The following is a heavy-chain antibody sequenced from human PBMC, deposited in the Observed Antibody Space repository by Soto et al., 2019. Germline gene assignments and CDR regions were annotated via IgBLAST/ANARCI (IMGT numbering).Heavy chain of an antibody. CDR3: ARDPNIVVVPAAIGGDWFDP. CDR1: GYTFTSYG. D-gene: IGHD2-2*01. V-gene: IGHV1-18*01. Sequence: QVQLVQSGAEVKKPGASVKVSCKASGYTFTSYGISWVRQAPGQGLEWMGWISAYNGNTNYAQKLQGRVTMTTDTSTSTAYMELRSLRSDDTAVYYCARDPNIVVVPAAIGGDWFDPWGQGTLVTVSS. CDR2: ISAYNGNT. J-gene: IGHJ5*02.